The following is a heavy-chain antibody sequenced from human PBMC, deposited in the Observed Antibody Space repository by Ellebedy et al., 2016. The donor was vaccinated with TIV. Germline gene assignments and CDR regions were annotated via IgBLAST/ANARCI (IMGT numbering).Heavy chain of an antibody. CDR1: GFTFSSHD. J-gene: IGHJ2*01. V-gene: IGHV3-13*01. D-gene: IGHD6-19*01. Sequence: GESLKISCAASGFTFSSHDMHWVRQAPGKGLEWVSAIGTAGDTYYPGSVKGRFTISRENAKNSLYLQMKSLGAGDTAVYYCARATSGFDLWGRGTLVTVSS. CDR3: ARATSGFDL. CDR2: IGTAGDT.